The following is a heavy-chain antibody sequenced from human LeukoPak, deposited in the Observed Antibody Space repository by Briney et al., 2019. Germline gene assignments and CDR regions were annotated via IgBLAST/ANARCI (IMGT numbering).Heavy chain of an antibody. Sequence: GGSLRLSCVASGFTFTSYAFHWVRQAPGKGLEWVAAISYDGRTRDYADSVKGRLTISRDNSKNTLYVQMDNLREEDTAVYYCARDGVGVVVSAVPFDYWGQGTLVTVSS. CDR1: GFTFTSYA. J-gene: IGHJ4*02. CDR2: ISYDGRTR. CDR3: ARDGVGVVVSAVPFDY. V-gene: IGHV3-30*04. D-gene: IGHD2-2*01.